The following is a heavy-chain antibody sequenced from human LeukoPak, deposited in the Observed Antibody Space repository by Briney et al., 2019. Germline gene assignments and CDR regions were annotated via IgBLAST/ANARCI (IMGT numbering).Heavy chain of an antibody. CDR1: GFTFSNAW. CDR2: ISTETGDGTT. J-gene: IGHJ4*02. CDR3: TTWLSRGSSWFDY. Sequence: KPGGSLRLSCAASGFTFSNAWMSWVRQAPGKGPEWVGRISTETGDGTTEYAAPVKGRFSISRDDSKNTLYLQMNSLQTEDTAVYYCTTWLSRGSSWFDYWGQGALVTVSP. D-gene: IGHD6-13*01. V-gene: IGHV3-15*01.